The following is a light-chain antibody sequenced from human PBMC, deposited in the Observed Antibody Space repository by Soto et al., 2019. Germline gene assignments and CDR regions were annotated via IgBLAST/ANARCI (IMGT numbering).Light chain of an antibody. Sequence: QSALTQPASLSGSPGQSITISCTGTSSDIGAYDYVSWFQQHPGKAPKLMISEVNNRPSGVSNRFSGSKSGNTAYLTISGLQVEDEADYYCSAYTVSRTYVFGTGTKVTVL. CDR1: SSDIGAYDY. J-gene: IGLJ1*01. CDR3: SAYTVSRTYV. V-gene: IGLV2-14*01. CDR2: EVN.